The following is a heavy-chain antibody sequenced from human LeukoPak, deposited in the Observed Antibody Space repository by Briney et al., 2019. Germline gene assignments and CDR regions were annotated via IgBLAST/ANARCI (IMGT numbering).Heavy chain of an antibody. CDR1: GGSIDIYY. D-gene: IGHD3-10*01. V-gene: IGHV4-4*07. Sequence: SETLSLTCTVSGGSIDIYYWSWIRQSAGKGLEWIGRIYTSGSTNYNPSLKSRVAMSLDTSKKQFSLKLSSVTAADTAVYYCARDTGGSGSYYNALNAFDIWGQGTMVTVSS. CDR3: ARDTGGSGSYYNALNAFDI. CDR2: IYTSGST. J-gene: IGHJ3*02.